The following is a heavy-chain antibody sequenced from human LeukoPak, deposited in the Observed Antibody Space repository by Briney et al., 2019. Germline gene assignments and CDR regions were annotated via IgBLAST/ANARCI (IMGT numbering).Heavy chain of an antibody. CDR3: ARDRTGYSSSSYPDY. V-gene: IGHV3-64*04. Sequence: GGSLRLSCSASGFTFSSYAMHWVRQAPGKGLEYVSAISSNGGSTYYADSVKGRFTISRDNSKNTLYLQMNSLRAEDTAVYYCARDRTGYSSSSYPDYWGQGTLVTVSS. J-gene: IGHJ4*02. CDR2: ISSNGGST. CDR1: GFTFSSYA. D-gene: IGHD6-6*01.